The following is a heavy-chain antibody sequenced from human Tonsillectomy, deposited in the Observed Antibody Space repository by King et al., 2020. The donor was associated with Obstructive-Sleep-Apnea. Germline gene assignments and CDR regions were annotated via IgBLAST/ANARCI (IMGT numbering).Heavy chain of an antibody. D-gene: IGHD6-13*01. CDR3: ARTLSIAAAGTGWYFDL. J-gene: IGHJ2*01. CDR2: IYYCWSS. V-gene: IGHV4-59*01. CDR1: GGSISSYY. Sequence: QLQESGPGLVKPSETLSLTCTVSGGSISSYYWSWILQHPGKGLDLIVYIYYCWSSNYNPSLKSRVIILLVTSKNQFSLKLSSVTAADTAVYYCARTLSIAAAGTGWYFDLWGRGTLVTVSS.